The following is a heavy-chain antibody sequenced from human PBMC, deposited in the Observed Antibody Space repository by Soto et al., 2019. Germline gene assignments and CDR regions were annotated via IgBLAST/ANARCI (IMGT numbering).Heavy chain of an antibody. V-gene: IGHV3-74*01. CDR1: GFTFSTYW. Sequence: GGSLRLSCAASGFTFSTYWMYWVRQAPGKGLVWVSRTNSDGSDTSYADSVKGRFTISRDNAKNTLYLQMSSLRAEDTAVYYCARDRGWSLFDYWGQGTLVTVSS. D-gene: IGHD6-19*01. CDR2: TNSDGSDT. J-gene: IGHJ4*02. CDR3: ARDRGWSLFDY.